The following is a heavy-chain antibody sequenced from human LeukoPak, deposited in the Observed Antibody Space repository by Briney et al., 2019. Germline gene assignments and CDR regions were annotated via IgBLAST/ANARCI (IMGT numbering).Heavy chain of an antibody. V-gene: IGHV4-34*01. Sequence: SETLSLTCAAYGGSFSGYYWSWIRQPPGKGLEWIGEINHSGSTNYNPSLKSRVTISVDTSKNQFSLKLSSVTAADTAVYYCARTRYYYNSRSYGAPYYFDYWGHGTLVTVSS. CDR3: ARTRYYYNSRSYGAPYYFDY. D-gene: IGHD3-10*01. J-gene: IGHJ4*01. CDR1: GGSFSGYY. CDR2: INHSGST.